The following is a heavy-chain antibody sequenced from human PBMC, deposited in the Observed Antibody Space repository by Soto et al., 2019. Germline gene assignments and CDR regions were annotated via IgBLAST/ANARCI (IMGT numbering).Heavy chain of an antibody. D-gene: IGHD2-2*01. J-gene: IGHJ6*02. CDR1: GGSISSYY. CDR3: ARVGGYCSSTSCSVDYYYYYGMDV. Sequence: QVQLQESGPGLVKPSETLSLTCTVSGGSISSYYWSWIRQPPGKGLERIGYIYYSGSTNYNPALKCRVAISVDTSKNQFSLKLSSVTAADTAVYYCARVGGYCSSTSCSVDYYYYYGMDVWGQGTTVTVSS. V-gene: IGHV4-59*01. CDR2: IYYSGST.